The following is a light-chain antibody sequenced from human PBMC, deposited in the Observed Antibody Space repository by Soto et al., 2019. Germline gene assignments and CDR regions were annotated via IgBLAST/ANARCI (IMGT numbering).Light chain of an antibody. Sequence: EIVLTQSPGTLSLSPGERATLSCRASQSVTSRLLAWYQQKPGQAPRLLIYGASSRASGIPDRFSGSGSGTDFTVNISRVENADFAVYYCQQYHYSPRTFGQGTKVESK. CDR3: QQYHYSPRT. CDR1: QSVTSRL. V-gene: IGKV3-20*01. J-gene: IGKJ1*01. CDR2: GAS.